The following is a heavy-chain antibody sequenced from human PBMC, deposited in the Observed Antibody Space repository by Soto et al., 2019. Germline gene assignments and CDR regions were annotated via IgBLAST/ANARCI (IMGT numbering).Heavy chain of an antibody. CDR1: GSNFNIYA. Sequence: EVQLLESGGGLVQPGGSLRLSCAASGSNFNIYAMTWVRQAPGKGLEWVSTISPGGDSTYFADSVKGRVTISRDNSKNTLSLQMNSLRAEDTATYFCAKALGNPYYYYYMDVWGTGTTVTVSS. CDR3: AKALGNPYYYYYMDV. V-gene: IGHV3-23*01. CDR2: ISPGGDST. D-gene: IGHD1-1*01. J-gene: IGHJ6*03.